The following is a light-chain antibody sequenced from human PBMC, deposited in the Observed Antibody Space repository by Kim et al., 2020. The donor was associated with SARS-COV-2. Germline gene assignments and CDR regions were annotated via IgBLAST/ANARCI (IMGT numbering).Light chain of an antibody. CDR3: AAWDDSLNGFYV. J-gene: IGLJ1*01. V-gene: IGLV1-44*01. CDR2: NNN. Sequence: QSVLTQPHSASGTPGQRVTISCSGSSSNIGTNTVNWYQLLPGMAPKVLIYNNNQRPSGVPDRFFGSKSGTSDSLAISGLQSEDEADYYCAAWDDSLNGFYVFGTGTKVTFL. CDR1: SSNIGTNT.